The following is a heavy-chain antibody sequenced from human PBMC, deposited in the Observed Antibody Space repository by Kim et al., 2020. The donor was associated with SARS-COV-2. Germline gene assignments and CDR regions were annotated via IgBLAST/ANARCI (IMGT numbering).Heavy chain of an antibody. CDR1: GFTFSNAW. CDR3: TTEIGVNDY. D-gene: IGHD2-8*01. Sequence: GGSLRLSCAASGFTFSNAWMSWVRQAPGKGLEWVGRIKNKTDGGTTDYAAPVKGRFTISRDDSKNTLYLQMSSLKTEDTAVYYCTTEIGVNDYWGQGTLVTVSS. CDR2: IKNKTDGGTT. V-gene: IGHV3-15*01. J-gene: IGHJ4*02.